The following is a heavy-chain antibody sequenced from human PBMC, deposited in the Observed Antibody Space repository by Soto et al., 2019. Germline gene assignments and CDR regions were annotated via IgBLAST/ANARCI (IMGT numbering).Heavy chain of an antibody. CDR3: AIQYYYGSGSYWSSWFDP. CDR1: GYTLTELS. D-gene: IGHD3-10*01. Sequence: ASAKVSCKVSGYTLTELSMHWVRQAPGKGLEWMGGFDPEDGETIYAQKFQGRVTMTEDTSTDTAYMELSSLRSEDTAVYYCAIQYYYGSGSYWSSWFDPWGQGTLVTVSS. CDR2: FDPEDGET. V-gene: IGHV1-24*01. J-gene: IGHJ5*02.